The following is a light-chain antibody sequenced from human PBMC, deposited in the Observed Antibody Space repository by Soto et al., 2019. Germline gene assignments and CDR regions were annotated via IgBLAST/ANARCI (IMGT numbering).Light chain of an antibody. CDR2: DVS. V-gene: IGLV2-14*01. Sequence: QSALTQPASVSGSPGQSITISCTGTSSDVGGYNYVSWYQQHPGKAPKLMIYDVSNRPSGVSNRVSGSKSVNTASLTISGLQAEDEADYYCSSYTSSSTLVVFGGGTQLTVL. CDR1: SSDVGGYNY. J-gene: IGLJ2*01. CDR3: SSYTSSSTLVV.